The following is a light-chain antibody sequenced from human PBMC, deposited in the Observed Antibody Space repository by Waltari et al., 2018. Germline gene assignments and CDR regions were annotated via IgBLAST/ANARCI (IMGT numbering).Light chain of an antibody. J-gene: IGKJ1*01. CDR1: QSVLSSSNNKNY. V-gene: IGKV4-1*01. CDR2: WAS. CDR3: QQYYNTPWT. Sequence: DIVMTQSPDSMAVSLGERATIKCKSSQSVLSSSNNKNYLAWYQQKVGQPPKLLIYWASTRESGVPDRFSGSGSGTDFTLTISRLQAEDVAVYYCQQYYNTPWTFGQGTKVEI.